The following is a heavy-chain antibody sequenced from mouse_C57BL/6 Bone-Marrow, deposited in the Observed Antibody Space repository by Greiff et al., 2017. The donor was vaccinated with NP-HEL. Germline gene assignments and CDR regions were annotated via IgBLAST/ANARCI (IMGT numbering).Heavy chain of an antibody. CDR3: AKNPLYYGSSSYAMDY. CDR1: GFSLTSYG. Sequence: QVQLQQSGPGLVQPSQCLSITCTVSGFSLTSYGVHWVRQSPGKGLEWLGVIWRGGSTDYNAAFMSRLSITKDNSKSQVFFKMNSLQADDTAIYYCAKNPLYYGSSSYAMDYWGQGTSVTVSS. V-gene: IGHV2-5*01. D-gene: IGHD1-1*01. J-gene: IGHJ4*01. CDR2: IWRGGST.